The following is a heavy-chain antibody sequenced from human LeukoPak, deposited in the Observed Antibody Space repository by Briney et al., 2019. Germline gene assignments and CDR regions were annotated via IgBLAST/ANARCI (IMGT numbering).Heavy chain of an antibody. V-gene: IGHV3-23*01. CDR3: AKDGGSGMGFDP. CDR2: IRAGGGST. D-gene: IGHD3-10*01. J-gene: IGHJ5*02. CDR1: GFTLSNYA. Sequence: PGGSLRLSCAASGFTLSNYAMTWVRQAPGKGLEWVSGIRAGGGSTNFADSVRGRFTISTDNSKNTLYLQMNSMRAEDAAIYYCAKDGGSGMGFDPWGQGTLVTVSS.